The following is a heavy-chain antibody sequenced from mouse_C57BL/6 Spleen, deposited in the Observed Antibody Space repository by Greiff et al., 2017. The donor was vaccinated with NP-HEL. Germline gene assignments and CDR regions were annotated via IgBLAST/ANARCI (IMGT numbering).Heavy chain of an antibody. D-gene: IGHD4-1*01. V-gene: IGHV5-17*01. CDR2: ISSGSSTI. J-gene: IGHJ1*03. CDR3: AKQKTGTGYFGV. CDR1: GFTFSDYG. Sequence: EAQGVASGGGLVKPGGSLKLSCAASGFTFSDYGMHWVRQAPEKGLEWVAYISSGSSTIYYADKLKGRFTISRDNAKNTLFLQMTSLRSEDTAMYYCAKQKTGTGYFGVWGTGTTVTVSS.